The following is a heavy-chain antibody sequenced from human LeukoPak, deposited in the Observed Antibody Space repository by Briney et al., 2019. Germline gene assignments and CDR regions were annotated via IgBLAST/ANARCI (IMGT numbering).Heavy chain of an antibody. V-gene: IGHV4-31*11. CDR2: IYYSGST. D-gene: IGHD2-2*01. CDR1: GGSISSGGYY. CDR3: ARVVVVPAADDAFDI. J-gene: IGHJ3*02. Sequence: SQTLSLTCAVSGGSISSGGYYWSWIRQHPGKGLEWIRYIYYSGSTYYNPSLKSRVTISVDTSKNQFSLKLSSVTAADTAVYYCARVVVVPAADDAFDIWGQGTMVTVSS.